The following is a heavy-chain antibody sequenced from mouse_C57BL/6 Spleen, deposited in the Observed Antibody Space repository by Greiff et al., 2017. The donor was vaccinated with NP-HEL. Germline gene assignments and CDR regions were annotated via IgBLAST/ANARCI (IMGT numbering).Heavy chain of an antibody. Sequence: QVQLQQPGAELVKPGASVKLSCKASGYTFTSYWMHWVKQRPGQGLEWIGMIHPNSGSTNYNEKFKSKATLTVDKSSSTAYMQLSSLTSEDSAVYYCARPPYCCGSSPHYAMDYWGQGTSGTGSS. J-gene: IGHJ4*01. V-gene: IGHV1-64*01. D-gene: IGHD1-1*01. CDR1: GYTFTSYW. CDR3: ARPPYCCGSSPHYAMDY. CDR2: IHPNSGST.